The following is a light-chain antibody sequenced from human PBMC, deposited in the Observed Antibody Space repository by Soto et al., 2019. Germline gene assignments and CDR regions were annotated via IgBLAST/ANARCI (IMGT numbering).Light chain of an antibody. CDR2: DAS. Sequence: DIQMTQSPSSLSASVGDRVTITCPARQDIRKYLNWYQQKPGKAPTLLIYDASNLEPGVPSRFSGSGAGTDFTFTISSRQAEDIATVYGQQSGGLPTFGGGTKVEIK. V-gene: IGKV1-33*01. J-gene: IGKJ4*01. CDR3: QQSGGLPT. CDR1: QDIRKY.